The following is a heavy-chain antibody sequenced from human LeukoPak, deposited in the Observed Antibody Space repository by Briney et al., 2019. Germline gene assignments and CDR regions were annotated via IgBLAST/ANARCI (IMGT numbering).Heavy chain of an antibody. CDR2: FDPEDGET. CDR1: GYTLTELS. CDR3: ATGVGSSGYYTYYYYMDV. D-gene: IGHD3-22*01. V-gene: IGHV1-24*01. J-gene: IGHJ6*03. Sequence: GASVKVSCKVSGYTLTELSMHWVRQAPGKGLEWMGDFDPEDGETIYAQKFQGRVTMTEDTSTDTAYMELSSLRSEDTAVYYCATGVGSSGYYTYYYYMDVWGKGTTVTVSS.